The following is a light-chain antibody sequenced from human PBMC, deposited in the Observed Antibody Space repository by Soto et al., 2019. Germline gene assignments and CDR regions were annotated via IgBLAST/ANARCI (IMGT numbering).Light chain of an antibody. V-gene: IGLV2-8*01. J-gene: IGLJ1*01. CDR1: SSDVGGYNY. CDR2: EVS. Sequence: QSVLTQPPSASGSPGQTVTISCTGTSSDVGGYNYVSWYQQHPGKAPKLMIYEVSKRPSGVPDRFSGSKSGNTASLTVSGLQAEDEAGYFCSSYAGSNKPSYVFGTGTKVTVL. CDR3: SSYAGSNKPSYV.